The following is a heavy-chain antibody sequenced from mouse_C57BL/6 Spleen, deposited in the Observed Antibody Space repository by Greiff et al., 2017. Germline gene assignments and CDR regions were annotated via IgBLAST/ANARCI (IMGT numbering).Heavy chain of an antibody. D-gene: IGHD2-5*01. Sequence: EVKVVESGGGLVKPGGSLKLSCAASGFTFSDYGMHWVRQAPEKGLEWVAYISSGSSTIYYADTVKGRFTISRDNAKNTLFLQMTSLRSEDTAMDYCASAYYSNYDAMDDWGQGTSVTVSS. V-gene: IGHV5-17*01. CDR1: GFTFSDYG. CDR2: ISSGSSTI. J-gene: IGHJ4*01. CDR3: ASAYYSNYDAMDD.